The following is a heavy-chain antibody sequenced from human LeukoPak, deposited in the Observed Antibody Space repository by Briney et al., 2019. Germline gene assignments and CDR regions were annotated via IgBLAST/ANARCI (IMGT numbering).Heavy chain of an antibody. D-gene: IGHD3-10*01. CDR2: IYSGGST. CDR3: ARFPIQMVRGITSYYYGMDV. CDR1: GFSVSSTY. Sequence: GGSLRLSCEASGFSVSSTYMSWVRQAPGKGLEWVSVIYSGGSTYYADSVKGRFTISRDNAKNSLYLQMNSLRAEDTAVYYCARFPIQMVRGITSYYYGMDVWGQGTTVTVSS. J-gene: IGHJ6*02. V-gene: IGHV3-66*01.